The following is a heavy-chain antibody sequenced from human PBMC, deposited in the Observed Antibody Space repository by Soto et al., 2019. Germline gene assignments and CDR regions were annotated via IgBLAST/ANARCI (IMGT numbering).Heavy chain of an antibody. Sequence: QVQLQQWGAGLLKPSETLSLICAVFGGSVNSGNYYWSWIRQPPGKGLEWIGEMSHSGGTHFNPSLKSRVTISVDTSKNQFSLKMSSVTAADTALYYCARVERGTATTVVDAFDIWGPGTMVTVSS. CDR3: ARVERGTATTVVDAFDI. CDR2: MSHSGGT. CDR1: GGSVNSGNYY. D-gene: IGHD1-1*01. J-gene: IGHJ3*02. V-gene: IGHV4-34*01.